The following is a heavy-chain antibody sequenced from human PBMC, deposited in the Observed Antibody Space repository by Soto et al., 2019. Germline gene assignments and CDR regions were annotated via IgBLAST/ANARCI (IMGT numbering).Heavy chain of an antibody. Sequence: SETLSLTCAVYGGSFSGYYWSWIRQPPGKGLEWIGEINHSGSTNYNPSLKSRVTISVDTSKNQFSLKLSSVTAADTAVYYCARGEYDFWSGYQTYYYGMDVWGQGTTVTVSS. V-gene: IGHV4-34*01. J-gene: IGHJ6*02. CDR3: ARGEYDFWSGYQTYYYGMDV. CDR2: INHSGST. D-gene: IGHD3-3*01. CDR1: GGSFSGYY.